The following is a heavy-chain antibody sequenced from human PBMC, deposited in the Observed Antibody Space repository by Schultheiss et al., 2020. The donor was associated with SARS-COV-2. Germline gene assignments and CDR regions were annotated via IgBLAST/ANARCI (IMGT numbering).Heavy chain of an antibody. CDR1: GFTFSSYA. CDR3: ARDMGATTVLDY. CDR2: ISYDGSNK. J-gene: IGHJ4*02. V-gene: IGHV3-30*07. Sequence: GGSLRLSCAASGFTFSSYAMHWVRQAPGKGLEWVAVISYDGSNKYYADSVKGRFTISTDNAKNSLYLQMNSLRAEDTAVYYCARDMGATTVLDYWGQGTLVTVSS. D-gene: IGHD1-26*01.